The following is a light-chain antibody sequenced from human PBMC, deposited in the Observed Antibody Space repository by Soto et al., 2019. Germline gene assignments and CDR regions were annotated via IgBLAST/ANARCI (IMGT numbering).Light chain of an antibody. J-gene: IGKJ1*01. CDR2: GAS. Sequence: EIVMRQYPATLSVSPGERATLSFRASQSISSNLAWYQQKNGQTPRLLIYGASNRATGIPDRFSGSGSGTDFTLTISRLEPEDFAVYYCQQYGSSGTFGQGTKVDIK. V-gene: IGKV3-20*01. CDR3: QQYGSSGT. CDR1: QSISSN.